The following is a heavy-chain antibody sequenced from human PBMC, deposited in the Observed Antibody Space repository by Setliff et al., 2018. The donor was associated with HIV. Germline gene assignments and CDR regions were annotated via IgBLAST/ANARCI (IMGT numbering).Heavy chain of an antibody. J-gene: IGHJ6*03. CDR2: IYYRGST. V-gene: IGHV4-39*01. Sequence: SETLSLTCTVSGGSISSSSYYWGWIRQPPGKGLQWIGSIYYRGSTYYNPSLKSRVTISVDTSKNQFSLKLRSVTAADTALYYCARGRYRSRWYASDHYYIDVWGKG. D-gene: IGHD6-13*01. CDR1: GGSISSSSYY. CDR3: ARGRYRSRWYASDHYYIDV.